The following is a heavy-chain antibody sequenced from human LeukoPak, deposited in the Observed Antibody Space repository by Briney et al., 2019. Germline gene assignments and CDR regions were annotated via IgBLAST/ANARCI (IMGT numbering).Heavy chain of an antibody. CDR3: ARDGVSVPAATGGSDAFDI. D-gene: IGHD2-2*01. Sequence: PGRSLRLSCAASGFTFSSYAMHWVRQAPGKGLEWVAVISYDGSNKYYADSVKGRFTISRDNSKNTLYLQMNSLRAEDTAVYYCARDGVSVPAATGGSDAFDIWGQGTMVTVSS. CDR1: GFTFSSYA. CDR2: ISYDGSNK. V-gene: IGHV3-30*04. J-gene: IGHJ3*02.